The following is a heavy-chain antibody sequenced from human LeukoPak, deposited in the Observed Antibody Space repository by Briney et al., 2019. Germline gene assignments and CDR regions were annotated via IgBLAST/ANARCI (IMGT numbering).Heavy chain of an antibody. Sequence: GGSLRLSCAASGFTFSTYAMSWVRQAPGKGLEWVSVISDSGSTIFYADSVKGRFTISRDSSTNTLYLQMNSLRAEDTALYYCAKSTTGSRYSGLGFWGQGVLVTVSS. CDR2: ISDSGSTI. D-gene: IGHD2-15*01. V-gene: IGHV3-23*01. J-gene: IGHJ4*02. CDR1: GFTFSTYA. CDR3: AKSTTGSRYSGLGF.